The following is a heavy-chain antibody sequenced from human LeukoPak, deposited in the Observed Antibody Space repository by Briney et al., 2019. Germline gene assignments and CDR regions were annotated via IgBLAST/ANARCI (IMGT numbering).Heavy chain of an antibody. Sequence: SETLSLTCAVSGGSISSGGYSWSWIRQPPGKGLEWIGYIYHSGSTYYNPSLKSRVTISVDRSKNQFSLKLSSVTAADTAVYYCARMSTVGATGLDYWGQGTLVTVSS. CDR2: IYHSGST. D-gene: IGHD1-26*01. CDR1: GGSISSGGYS. J-gene: IGHJ4*02. V-gene: IGHV4-30-2*01. CDR3: ARMSTVGATGLDY.